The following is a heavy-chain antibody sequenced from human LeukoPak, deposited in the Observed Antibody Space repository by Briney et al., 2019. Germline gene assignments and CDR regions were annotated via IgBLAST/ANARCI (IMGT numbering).Heavy chain of an antibody. J-gene: IGHJ4*02. D-gene: IGHD5-18*01. CDR2: IYKSGST. V-gene: IGHV4-59*08. Sequence: SETLSLTCTVSGGSINSNNWSWIRQPPGKGLEWIGHIYKSGSTDSNPSLKSRVTISLDMSKNQFSLKLTSVTAADTAVHWCARHGNTYDRYYFDYWGQGTLVTVSS. CDR1: GGSINSNN. CDR3: ARHGNTYDRYYFDY.